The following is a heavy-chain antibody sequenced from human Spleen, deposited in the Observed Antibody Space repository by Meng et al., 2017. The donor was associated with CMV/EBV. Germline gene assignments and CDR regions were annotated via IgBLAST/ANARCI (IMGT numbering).Heavy chain of an antibody. CDR3: ARSHDRSNWKPYFDF. V-gene: IGHV1-2*02. CDR1: GYTFTGHY. CDR2: INSKNGET. J-gene: IGHJ4*02. D-gene: IGHD1-1*01. Sequence: SGYTFTGHYLYWVRQAPGQGLEWMGWINSKNGETTYVEKFRDRVTMTRDASLATSYMELSSLTSDDTAVYYCARSHDRSNWKPYFDFWGQGTLVTVSS.